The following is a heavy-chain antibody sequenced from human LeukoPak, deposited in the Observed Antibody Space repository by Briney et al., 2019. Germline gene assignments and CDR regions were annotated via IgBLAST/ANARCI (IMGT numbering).Heavy chain of an antibody. V-gene: IGHV1-69*05. J-gene: IGHJ4*02. CDR1: GGTSSSYA. D-gene: IGHD2-15*01. CDR2: IIPIFGTA. CDR3: AGSGDYFDY. Sequence: GASVKVSCKASGGTSSSYAISWVRQAPGQGLEWMGRIIPIFGTANYAQKFQGRVTITTDESTSTAYMELSSLRSEDTAVYYCAGSGDYFDYWGQGTLVTVSS.